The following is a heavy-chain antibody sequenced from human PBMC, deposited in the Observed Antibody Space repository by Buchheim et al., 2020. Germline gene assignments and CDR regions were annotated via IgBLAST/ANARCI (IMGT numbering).Heavy chain of an antibody. Sequence: QVQLVESGGGLVKPGGSLRLSCAASGFTFSDYYMSWIRQAPGKGLEWVSYISSSSSYTNYADSVKGRFTISRDNAKNSLSLQMNSLRAEDTAVYYCASSGGAVVPAGPRFHNRYMDVWGKGTT. CDR1: GFTFSDYY. CDR3: ASSGGAVVPAGPRFHNRYMDV. D-gene: IGHD2-2*01. J-gene: IGHJ6*03. V-gene: IGHV3-11*05. CDR2: ISSSSSYT.